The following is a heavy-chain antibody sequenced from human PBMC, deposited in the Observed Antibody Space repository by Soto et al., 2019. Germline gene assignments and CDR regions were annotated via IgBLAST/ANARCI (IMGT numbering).Heavy chain of an antibody. D-gene: IGHD4-17*01. CDR3: SRDFTPISETTVVTQKSDY. CDR2: INPSGGST. CDR1: GYTFTTYY. Sequence: QVQLVQSGAEVKKPGASVKISCKASGYTFTTYYLHWVRQAPGQGLEWMGLINPSGGSTNYAQKFQGRVTMTRDTSTSTVYMDLSSLRSEDTAVYYCSRDFTPISETTVVTQKSDYWGQGTRVTVSS. J-gene: IGHJ4*02. V-gene: IGHV1-46*03.